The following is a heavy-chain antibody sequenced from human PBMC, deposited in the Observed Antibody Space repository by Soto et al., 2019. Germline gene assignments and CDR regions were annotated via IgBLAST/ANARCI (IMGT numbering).Heavy chain of an antibody. D-gene: IGHD2-8*01. CDR3: ARGGVTKGAYFAY. Sequence: EVQLLESGGGLVQPGGSLRLSCAASGFTFSSCAMRWVRQAPGKRLEWVSTIIASGGSTYYADSVKGRFTISRDNSRNTLYLQMNSLRAEDTAIYYCARGGVTKGAYFAYWGQGTLVTVSS. V-gene: IGHV3-23*01. CDR1: GFTFSSCA. CDR2: IIASGGST. J-gene: IGHJ4*02.